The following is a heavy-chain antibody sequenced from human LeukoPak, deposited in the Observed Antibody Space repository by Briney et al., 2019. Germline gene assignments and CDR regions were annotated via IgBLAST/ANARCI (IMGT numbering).Heavy chain of an antibody. CDR2: IYVDGTT. CDR1: GLTAKSFY. J-gene: IGHJ4*02. V-gene: IGHV3-66*01. Sequence: GGPLRLSFPVSGLTAKSFYMTGFGKAPGKGLEGAPVIYVDGTTIYSDSVKGRFTMTRDDSGNTLYLQLNSLRAEDTAVYYCAKEGRGANNARFGIDYWGQGTLVTVSS. D-gene: IGHD5-24*01. CDR3: AKEGRGANNARFGIDY.